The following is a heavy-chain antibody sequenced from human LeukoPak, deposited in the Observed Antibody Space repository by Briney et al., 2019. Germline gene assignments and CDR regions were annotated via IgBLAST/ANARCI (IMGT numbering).Heavy chain of an antibody. CDR3: ARESYYYDSSGYYYFDY. V-gene: IGHV4-61*02. J-gene: IGHJ4*02. CDR1: GSSISSGSYY. CDR2: IYTSGST. Sequence: SETLSLTCTVSGSSISSGSYYWSWIRQPAGKGLEWIGRIYTSGSTNYNPSLKSRVTISVDTSKNQFSLKLSSVTAADTAVYYCARESYYYDSSGYYYFDYWGQGTLVTVSS. D-gene: IGHD3-22*01.